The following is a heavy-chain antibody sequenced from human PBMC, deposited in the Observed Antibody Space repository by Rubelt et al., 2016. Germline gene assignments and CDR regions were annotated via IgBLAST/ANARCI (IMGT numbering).Heavy chain of an antibody. CDR3: ARGWGDY. Sequence: QVQLVQSGTEVKKPGASVKVSCKTSGYTFTDYGISWVRQAPGQGLEWVGWFTAYNGDTHYAQKLRGRVTITTDTSTNTAYMELGGLRSDDTAVYYCARGWGDYSGQGTLVTVSS. CDR2: FTAYNGDT. CDR1: GYTFTDYG. J-gene: IGHJ4*02. V-gene: IGHV1-18*01. D-gene: IGHD7-27*01.